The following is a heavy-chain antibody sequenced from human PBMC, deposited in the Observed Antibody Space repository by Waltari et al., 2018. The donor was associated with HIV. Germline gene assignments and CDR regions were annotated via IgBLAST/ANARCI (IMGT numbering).Heavy chain of an antibody. V-gene: IGHV4-30-2*01. D-gene: IGHD4-17*01. Sequence: QLQLQESGSGLVKPSQTLSLTCAVSGGSISSGGYSWSWIRQPPGKGLRWIWYIYHRGSTYDNPVLKRRVTISGARSKKQFSLKLSAVTAADTAVYYCAREVLKGHDYGDYLFDYWGQGTLVTVSS. CDR3: AREVLKGHDYGDYLFDY. J-gene: IGHJ4*02. CDR1: GGSISSGGYS. CDR2: IYHRGST.